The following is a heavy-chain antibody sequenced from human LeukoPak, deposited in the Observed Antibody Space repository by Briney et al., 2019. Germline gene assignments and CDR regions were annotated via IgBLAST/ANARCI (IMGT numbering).Heavy chain of an antibody. CDR3: TRGATVVTPSYYYYGMDV. J-gene: IGHJ6*02. V-gene: IGHV3-23*01. Sequence: GGSLRLSCAASGFTFSSYAMSWVRQAPGKGLEWVSAISGSGGSTYYADSVKGRFTISRDNSKNTLYLQMNSLRAEDTAVYYCTRGATVVTPSYYYYGMDVWGQGTTVTVSS. D-gene: IGHD1-26*01. CDR1: GFTFSSYA. CDR2: ISGSGGST.